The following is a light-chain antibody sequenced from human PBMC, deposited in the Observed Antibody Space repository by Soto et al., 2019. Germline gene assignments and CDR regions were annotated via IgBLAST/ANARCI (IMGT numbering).Light chain of an antibody. J-gene: IGKJ3*01. V-gene: IGKV1-5*03. Sequence: DIQMTQSPSTLSASVGDRVTITCRASQSISSWLAWYQQKPGKAPKLLIYKASNLESGVPSRFSGSGSGTEFTLTISRLKPDDFATYYCQQYNSYPLTFGPGTKVDIK. CDR3: QQYNSYPLT. CDR1: QSISSW. CDR2: KAS.